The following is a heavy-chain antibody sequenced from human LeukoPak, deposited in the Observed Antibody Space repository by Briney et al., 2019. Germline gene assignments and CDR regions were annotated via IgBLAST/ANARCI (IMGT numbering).Heavy chain of an antibody. Sequence: SETLSLTCTVSGGSISSYNCSWIWQPPGKGLERIGYIYTSGSTNSNPSLKGRVTISVDTSKNQFSLKLSSVTAADTAVYYCARGTTVVTFDYWGQGTLVTVSS. CDR1: GGSISSYN. CDR2: IYTSGST. CDR3: ARGTTVVTFDY. D-gene: IGHD4-23*01. V-gene: IGHV4-4*09. J-gene: IGHJ4*02.